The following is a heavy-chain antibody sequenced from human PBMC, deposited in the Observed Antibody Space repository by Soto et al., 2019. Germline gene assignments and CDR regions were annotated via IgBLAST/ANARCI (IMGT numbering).Heavy chain of an antibody. CDR3: ARDNYGPLDF. V-gene: IGHV1-2*02. D-gene: IGHD3-10*01. CDR1: GYTFTDLY. CDR2: IDPNSGGS. Sequence: ASVKVSCKPSGYTFTDLYIHWVRQAPGLGLEWMGWIDPNSGGSRKTQKFQGSLTMTRDTSTSTVYMELSSLRSDDTAVYYRARDNYGPLDFWGQGTLVTVSS. J-gene: IGHJ4*02.